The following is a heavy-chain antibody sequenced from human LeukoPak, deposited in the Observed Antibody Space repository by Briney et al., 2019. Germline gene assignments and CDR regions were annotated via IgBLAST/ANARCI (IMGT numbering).Heavy chain of an antibody. V-gene: IGHV4-39*07. Sequence: SETLSLTCTVSGGSISSSSYYWGWIRQPPGKGLEWIGEINHSGSTNYNPSLKSRVTISVDTSKNQFSLKLSSVTAADTAVYYCARIPTVTFFDYWGQGTLVTVSS. J-gene: IGHJ4*02. D-gene: IGHD4-17*01. CDR3: ARIPTVTFFDY. CDR1: GGSISSSSYY. CDR2: INHSGST.